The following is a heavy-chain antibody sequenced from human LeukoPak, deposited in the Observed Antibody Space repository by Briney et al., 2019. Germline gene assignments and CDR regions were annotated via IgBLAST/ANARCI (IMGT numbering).Heavy chain of an antibody. CDR2: INYSDDST. Sequence: PGGSLRLSCATSGFTFSSYVIRWVRQAPGKGLEWVSTINYSDDSTYYVASVKGRFTISRDNSKSTLYLQMNSLRAEDTAVYYCAKWNTNMWSDSWGLGTLVTVSS. CDR1: GFTFSSYV. V-gene: IGHV3-23*01. D-gene: IGHD1/OR15-1a*01. J-gene: IGHJ4*02. CDR3: AKWNTNMWSDS.